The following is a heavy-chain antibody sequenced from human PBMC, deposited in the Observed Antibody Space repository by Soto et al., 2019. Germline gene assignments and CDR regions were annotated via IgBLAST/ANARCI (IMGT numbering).Heavy chain of an antibody. CDR3: ARGGITIFGVVIEPPYYYYGMDV. D-gene: IGHD3-3*01. Sequence: PSETLSLTCTVSGGSISSGDYYWSWIRQPPGKGLEWIGYIYYSGSTYYNPSLKSRVTISVDTSKNQFSLKLSSVTAADTAVYYCARGGITIFGVVIEPPYYYYGMDVWGQGTTVTVYS. V-gene: IGHV4-30-4*01. CDR1: GGSISSGDYY. CDR2: IYYSGST. J-gene: IGHJ6*02.